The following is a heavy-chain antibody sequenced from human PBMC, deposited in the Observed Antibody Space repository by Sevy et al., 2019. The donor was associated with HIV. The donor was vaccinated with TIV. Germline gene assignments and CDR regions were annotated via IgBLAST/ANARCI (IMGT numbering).Heavy chain of an antibody. V-gene: IGHV3-9*01. CDR2: ISWNSGSI. Sequence: GGSLRLSCAASGFTFDDYAMHWVRQAPGKGLEWVSGISWNSGSIGYADSVKGRFTISRDNSKNMLYLQMNSLRAEDTAVYYCAKDFTGYNGMDVWGQGTMVTVSS. J-gene: IGHJ6*02. CDR1: GFTFDDYA. D-gene: IGHD1-1*01. CDR3: AKDFTGYNGMDV.